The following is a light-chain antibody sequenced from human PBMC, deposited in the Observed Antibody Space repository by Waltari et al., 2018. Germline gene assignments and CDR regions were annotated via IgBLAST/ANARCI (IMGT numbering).Light chain of an antibody. J-gene: IGKJ1*01. CDR1: QSLLHSNGYNY. CDR3: MQALQTPRT. Sequence: DIVMTQSPLSLPVTHGEPASISCRSSQSLLHSNGYNYLDWYLQKPGQSPQLLIYLGANRGCGVPDSCSGSGSGTDFTLKISRVEAEDVGVYYCMQALQTPRTFGQVTKVESK. V-gene: IGKV2-28*01. CDR2: LGA.